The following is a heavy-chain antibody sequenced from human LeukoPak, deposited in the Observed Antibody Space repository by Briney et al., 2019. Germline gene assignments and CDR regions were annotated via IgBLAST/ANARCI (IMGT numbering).Heavy chain of an antibody. CDR2: IIPILGIA. V-gene: IGHV1-69*04. CDR3: ARGWFGELSAAEYYGMDV. J-gene: IGHJ6*02. Sequence: SVKVSCKASGGTFSSYAISWVRQAPGQGLEWMGRIIPILGIANYAQKFQGRVTMTRNTSISTAYMELSSLRSEDTAVYYCARGWFGELSAAEYYGMDVWGQGTTVTVSS. D-gene: IGHD3-10*01. CDR1: GGTFSSYA.